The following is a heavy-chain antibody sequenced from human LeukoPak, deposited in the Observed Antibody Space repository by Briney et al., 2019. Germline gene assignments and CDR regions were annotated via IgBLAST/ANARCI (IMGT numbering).Heavy chain of an antibody. CDR2: VSYSGST. Sequence: SETLSLTCSVSGGSISSYYWSWLRQPPGKGLEWIGYVSYSGSTDYNPSLKSRVIISIDTSKNQFSLRLSSVTAADTAVYYCARENDRYGRIDYWGQGTQVTVSS. CDR1: GGSISSYY. J-gene: IGHJ4*02. D-gene: IGHD5-18*01. V-gene: IGHV4-59*01. CDR3: ARENDRYGRIDY.